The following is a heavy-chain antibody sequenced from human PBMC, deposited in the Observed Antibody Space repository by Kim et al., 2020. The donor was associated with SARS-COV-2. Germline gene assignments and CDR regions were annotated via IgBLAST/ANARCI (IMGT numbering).Heavy chain of an antibody. J-gene: IGHJ4*02. CDR3: ACMRNYGSGSYRGYYFDY. CDR1: GFTFSSYG. CDR2: ISYDGSNK. Sequence: GGSLRLSCAASGFTFSSYGMHWVRQAPGKGLEWVAVISYDGSNKYYADSVKGRFTISRDNSKNTLYLQMNSLRAEDTAVYYCACMRNYGSGSYRGYYFDYWGQGTLVTVSS. D-gene: IGHD3-10*01. V-gene: IGHV3-30*03.